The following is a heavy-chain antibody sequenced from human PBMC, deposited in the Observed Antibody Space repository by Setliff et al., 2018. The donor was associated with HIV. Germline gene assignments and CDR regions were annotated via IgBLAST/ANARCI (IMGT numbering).Heavy chain of an antibody. CDR3: ARGVAGLQYYYYYMDV. V-gene: IGHV3-53*01. CDR2: IYSGGST. D-gene: IGHD6-19*01. Sequence: GGSLRLSCAASGFTVNSNYMTWVRQAPGKGLEWVSVIYSGGSTYYADSVKGRFTISRDNSKNTLYLQINSLRAEDTAVYYCARGVAGLQYYYYYMDVWGKGTTVTVSS. CDR1: GFTVNSNY. J-gene: IGHJ6*03.